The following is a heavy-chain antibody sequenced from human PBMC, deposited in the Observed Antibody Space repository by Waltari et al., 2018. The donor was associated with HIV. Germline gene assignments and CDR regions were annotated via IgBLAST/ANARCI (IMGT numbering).Heavy chain of an antibody. CDR3: AHRHEVLWSWELVFDY. CDR1: GFSLSTGGVG. J-gene: IGHJ4*02. CDR2: IYWNDDK. D-gene: IGHD3-10*01. Sequence: QITLKESGPTLVKPTQTLTLTCTFSGFSLSTGGVGVGWIRQPPGKALEWLALIYWNDDKRYSPSLKSRLTITKDTSKNQVVLTMTNMDPVDTATYYCAHRHEVLWSWELVFDYWGQGTLVTVSS. V-gene: IGHV2-5*01.